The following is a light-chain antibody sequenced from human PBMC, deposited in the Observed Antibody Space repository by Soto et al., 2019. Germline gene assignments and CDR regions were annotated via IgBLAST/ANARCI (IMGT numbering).Light chain of an antibody. CDR1: QSISSY. CDR3: QQSYSTPYT. Sequence: DIQMTQSPSSLSASVGDRVTITCRASQSISSYLNWYQQKPGKAPKLLIYAASSLQSGVPSRFCGSGSGTGFTLAINSLQPEDFTTYYCQQSYSTPYTFGQGTK. CDR2: AAS. J-gene: IGKJ2*01. V-gene: IGKV1-39*01.